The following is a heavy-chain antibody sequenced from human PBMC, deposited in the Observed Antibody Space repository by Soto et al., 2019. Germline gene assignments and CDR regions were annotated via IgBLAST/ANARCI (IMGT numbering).Heavy chain of an antibody. V-gene: IGHV1-69*06. Sequence: GGSVKVSCKASGGTFSSYAISWVRQAPGQGLEWMGGIIPIFGTANYAQKFQGRVTITADKSTSTAYMELSSLRSEDTAVYYCARGPPIYSPFDYWGQGTLVTVSS. D-gene: IGHD2-21*01. J-gene: IGHJ4*02. CDR2: IIPIFGTA. CDR1: GGTFSSYA. CDR3: ARGPPIYSPFDY.